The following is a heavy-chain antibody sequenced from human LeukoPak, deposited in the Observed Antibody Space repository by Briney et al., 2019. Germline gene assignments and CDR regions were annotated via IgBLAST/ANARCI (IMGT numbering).Heavy chain of an antibody. Sequence: GGSLRLSCAASGFTFSSYGMHWVRQAPGKGLEWVAVISYDGSNKYYADSVKGRFTISRDNSKNTLYLQMNSLRAEDTAVYYCAKDRGSSTSWPYYYYYGMDVWGEGTTVTVSS. D-gene: IGHD2-2*01. CDR3: AKDRGSSTSWPYYYYYGMDV. V-gene: IGHV3-30*18. J-gene: IGHJ6*04. CDR2: ISYDGSNK. CDR1: GFTFSSYG.